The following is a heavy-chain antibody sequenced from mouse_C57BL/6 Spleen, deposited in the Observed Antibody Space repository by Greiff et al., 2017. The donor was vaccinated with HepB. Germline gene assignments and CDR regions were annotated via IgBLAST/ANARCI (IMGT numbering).Heavy chain of an antibody. CDR3: ARRGWLLSMDY. D-gene: IGHD2-3*01. J-gene: IGHJ4*01. CDR1: GYTFTSYW. V-gene: IGHV1-52*01. Sequence: QVHVKQPGAELVRPGSSVKLSCKASGYTFTSYWMHWVKQRPIQGLEWIGNIDPSDSETHYNQKFKDKATLTVDKSSSTAYMQLSSLTSEDSAVYYCARRGWLLSMDYWGQGTSVTVSS. CDR2: IDPSDSET.